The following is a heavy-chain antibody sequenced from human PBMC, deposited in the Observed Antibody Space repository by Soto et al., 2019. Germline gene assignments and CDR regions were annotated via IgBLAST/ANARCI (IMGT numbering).Heavy chain of an antibody. V-gene: IGHV1-69*13. CDR1: GYAFTSCY. J-gene: IGHJ5*02. D-gene: IGHD6-13*01. Sequence: ASVKVSCKASGYAFTSCYMHWVRQAPGQGLEWMGGIIPIFGTANYAQKFQGRVTITADESTSTAYMELSSLRSEDTAVYYCARDPRPLYSSSWYDPWGQGTLVTVSS. CDR2: IIPIFGTA. CDR3: ARDPRPLYSSSWYDP.